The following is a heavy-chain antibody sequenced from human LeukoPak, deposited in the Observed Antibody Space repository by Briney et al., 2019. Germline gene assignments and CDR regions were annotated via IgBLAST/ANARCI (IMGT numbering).Heavy chain of an antibody. CDR1: GGSISSYY. Sequence: PSEALSLTCTVSGGSISSYYWSWIRQPPGKGLEWIGYIYYSGSTNYNPSLKSRVTISVDTSKNQFSLKLSSVTAADTAVYYCARSSPQYYYYYGMDVWGQGTTVTVSS. CDR2: IYYSGST. V-gene: IGHV4-59*08. CDR3: ARSSPQYYYYYGMDV. J-gene: IGHJ6*02.